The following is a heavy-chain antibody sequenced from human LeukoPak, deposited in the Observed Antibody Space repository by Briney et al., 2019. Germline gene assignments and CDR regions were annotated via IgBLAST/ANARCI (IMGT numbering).Heavy chain of an antibody. CDR3: ARDSSYCGGDCYSFDY. CDR1: GGSISSYY. CDR2: IYYSGGT. V-gene: IGHV4-59*01. Sequence: PSETLSLTCTVSGGSISSYYWSWIRQPPGKGLEWIGYIYYSGGTNYNPSLKSRVTISVDTSKNQFSLKLSSVTAADTAAYYCARDSSYCGGDCYSFDYWGQGTLVTVSS. D-gene: IGHD2-21*02. J-gene: IGHJ4*02.